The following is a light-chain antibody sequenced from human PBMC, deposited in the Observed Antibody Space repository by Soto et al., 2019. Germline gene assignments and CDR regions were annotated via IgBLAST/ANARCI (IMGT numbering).Light chain of an antibody. CDR3: GADHGSGTNFVKV. CDR2: VGTGGIVG. J-gene: IGLJ2*01. Sequence: QSVLTQPPSASASLGASVTLTCTLSSGYSDYKVEWYQQRPGKGPRLEMRVGTGGIVGSKGDGIPVRFSVLGSGLDRYLTIKNIQEEDESDYHCGADHGSGTNFVKVFGGGTKLTVL. CDR1: SGYSDYK. V-gene: IGLV9-49*03.